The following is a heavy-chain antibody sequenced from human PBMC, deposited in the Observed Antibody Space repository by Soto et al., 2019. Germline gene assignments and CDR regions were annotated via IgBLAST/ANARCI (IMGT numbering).Heavy chain of an antibody. V-gene: IGHV3-30-3*01. J-gene: IGHJ4*02. CDR3: GRQGSYYDY. D-gene: IGHD1-26*01. CDR2: ISYDGSNK. Sequence: GGSLRLSCAASGFTFSSYSMHWVRQAPGKGLEWVAVISYDGSNKYYADSVKGRFTISRDNSKKTLYLQMNSLRAEDTAVYYCGRQGSYYDYWGQGTLVTVSS. CDR1: GFTFSSYS.